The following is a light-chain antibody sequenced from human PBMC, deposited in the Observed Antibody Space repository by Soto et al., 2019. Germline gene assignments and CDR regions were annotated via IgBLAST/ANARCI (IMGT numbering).Light chain of an antibody. Sequence: EIVMTQSPATLSVSPGERVTLSCRASQSVSSSLAWYQQKPGQAPRLLIYGAATRATGIPARFSGSGSGTDFTLTISSLQSEDFAVYYCQQYSNWLTFGGGTKVEFK. CDR3: QQYSNWLT. CDR2: GAA. CDR1: QSVSSS. J-gene: IGKJ4*01. V-gene: IGKV3-15*01.